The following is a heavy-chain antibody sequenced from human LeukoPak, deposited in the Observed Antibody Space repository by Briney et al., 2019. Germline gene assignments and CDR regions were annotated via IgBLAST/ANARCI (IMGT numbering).Heavy chain of an antibody. V-gene: IGHV3-7*01. Sequence: GGSLRLSCAASGFTFSSYWMNWARQAPGKGLEWVANIKQDGSEKYYVDSVKGRFTISRDNAKNSLYLQMNSLRAEDTAVYYCARHSYRYYFDYWGQGTLVTVSS. D-gene: IGHD5-18*01. CDR2: IKQDGSEK. CDR3: ARHSYRYYFDY. J-gene: IGHJ4*02. CDR1: GFTFSSYW.